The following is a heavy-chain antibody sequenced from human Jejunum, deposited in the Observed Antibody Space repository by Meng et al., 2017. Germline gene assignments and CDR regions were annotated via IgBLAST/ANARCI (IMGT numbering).Heavy chain of an antibody. J-gene: IGHJ4*02. Sequence: QVQLVQSGAEARKPGASVKVSCKASRSILTAYHIHWVRQAPGLGLEWMGVIYPNNGNTNYAQKFRGRVTVTRDTSTSTAYMEMSGLRSEDTAVYYCARGPGGPNYYNFDYWAQGTLVTVSS. D-gene: IGHD2-8*02. V-gene: IGHV1-46*01. CDR3: ARGPGGPNYYNFDY. CDR1: RSILTAYH. CDR2: IYPNNGNT.